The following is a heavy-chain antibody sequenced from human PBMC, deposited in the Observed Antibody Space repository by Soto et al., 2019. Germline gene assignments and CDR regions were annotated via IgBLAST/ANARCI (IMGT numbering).Heavy chain of an antibody. CDR2: INWIGGNT. J-gene: IGHJ4*02. D-gene: IGHD6-19*01. V-gene: IGHV3-20*04. CDR1: GFIFGAHA. CDR3: ARDRGWSLFDY. Sequence: AGGSLRLSCAASGFIFGAHAMSWVRQAPGKGLEWVSAINWIGGNTNYADSMKGRFTISRDNAKNTLYLQMSSLRAEDTAVYYCARDRGWSLFDYWGQGTLVTVSS.